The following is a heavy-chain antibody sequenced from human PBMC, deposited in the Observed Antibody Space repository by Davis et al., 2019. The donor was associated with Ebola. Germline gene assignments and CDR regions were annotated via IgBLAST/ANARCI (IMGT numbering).Heavy chain of an antibody. CDR3: AKDMIQLWSLDY. J-gene: IGHJ4*02. D-gene: IGHD5-18*01. CDR1: GFIVSAKY. CDR2: IYRDGRT. Sequence: PGGSLRLSCAASGFIVSAKYMSWVRQAPGKGLEWVSVIYRDGRTYYADSVKGRFTISRDNSKNTLYLQMNSLRAEDTAVYYCAKDMIQLWSLDYWGQGTLVTVSS. V-gene: IGHV3-53*05.